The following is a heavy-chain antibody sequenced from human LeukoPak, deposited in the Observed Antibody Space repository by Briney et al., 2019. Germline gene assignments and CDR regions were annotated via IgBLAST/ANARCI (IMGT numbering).Heavy chain of an antibody. D-gene: IGHD2/OR15-2a*01. Sequence: SQTLSLTSALSVDSVSINTAAWEWVRQSPTSGRYWLGRTCYSSKWYNDYAVSVKSRIAIDPDTSKNQFSLQLNSVTPEDTAVYYYARDLSVWGQGTPVTVSS. V-gene: IGHV6-1*01. CDR3: ARDLSV. CDR2: TCYSSKWYN. CDR1: VDSVSINTAA. J-gene: IGHJ4*02.